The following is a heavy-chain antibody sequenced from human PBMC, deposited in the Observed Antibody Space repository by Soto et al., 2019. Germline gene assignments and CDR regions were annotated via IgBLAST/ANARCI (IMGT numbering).Heavy chain of an antibody. V-gene: IGHV5-10-1*01. D-gene: IGHD3-3*01. CDR2: IDPSDSYT. CDR1: GYSFTSYW. J-gene: IGHJ6*02. Sequence: LGESLKISCKGSGYSFTSYWISWVRQMPGKGLEWMGRIDPSDSYTNYSPSFQGHVTISADKSISTAYLQWSSLKASDTAMYYCAGTIFGVVPRYYYGMGVWGQGTTVTVSS. CDR3: AGTIFGVVPRYYYGMGV.